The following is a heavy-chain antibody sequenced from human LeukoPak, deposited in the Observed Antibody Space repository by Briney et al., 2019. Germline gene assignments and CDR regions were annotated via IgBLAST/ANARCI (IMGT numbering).Heavy chain of an antibody. J-gene: IGHJ5*02. CDR2: IVGDGSAS. CDR3: ARGKAAGLLDWFDP. Sequence: GSLRLSCAASGFTFRNHVMAWVRQPPGKGLEWVSSIVGDGSASFYSDSVKGRFAVSRDNSMDTLFLHMQSLRAEDAAFYYCARGKAAGLLDWFDPWGQGTLVTVSS. V-gene: IGHV3-23*01. D-gene: IGHD6-13*01. CDR1: GFTFRNHV.